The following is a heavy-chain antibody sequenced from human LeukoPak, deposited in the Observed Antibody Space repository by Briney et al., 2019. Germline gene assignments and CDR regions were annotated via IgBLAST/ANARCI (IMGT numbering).Heavy chain of an antibody. CDR2: INHSGST. CDR1: GGSFSGYY. Sequence: PSETLSLTCAVYGGSFSGYYWSWIRQPPGKGLEWIGEINHSGSTNYNPSLKSRVTISVDTSKNQFSLKLSSVTAADTAVYYRAVYGSGSREYYFDYWGQGTLVTVSS. J-gene: IGHJ4*02. CDR3: AVYGSGSREYYFDY. D-gene: IGHD3-10*01. V-gene: IGHV4-34*01.